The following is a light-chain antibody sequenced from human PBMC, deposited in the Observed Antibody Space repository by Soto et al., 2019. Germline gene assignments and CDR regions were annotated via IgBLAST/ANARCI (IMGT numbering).Light chain of an antibody. Sequence: IRMTQSPSSLSASTGDRVTITCRASQGISSWLAWYQQKPGKAPKLLIYDVSSLESGVPSRFSGSGSGTEFTLTISSLQPDDVATYYCQQYNTFWTFGQGTKVDIK. CDR1: QGISSW. V-gene: IGKV1-5*01. J-gene: IGKJ1*01. CDR3: QQYNTFWT. CDR2: DVS.